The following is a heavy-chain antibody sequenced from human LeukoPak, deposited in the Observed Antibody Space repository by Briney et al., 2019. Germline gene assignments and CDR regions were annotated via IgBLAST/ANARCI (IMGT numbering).Heavy chain of an antibody. Sequence: SETLSLTCTVSGGSISSSSYYWGWIRQPPGKGLEWIGSIYYSGSTYYNPSLKSRVTISVDTSKNQFSLKLSSVTAADTAVYYCARDRGSEDPFRFLEWLSQPPYGMDVWGQGTTVTVSS. CDR2: IYYSGST. CDR3: ARDRGSEDPFRFLEWLSQPPYGMDV. V-gene: IGHV4-39*07. D-gene: IGHD3-3*01. CDR1: GGSISSSSYY. J-gene: IGHJ6*02.